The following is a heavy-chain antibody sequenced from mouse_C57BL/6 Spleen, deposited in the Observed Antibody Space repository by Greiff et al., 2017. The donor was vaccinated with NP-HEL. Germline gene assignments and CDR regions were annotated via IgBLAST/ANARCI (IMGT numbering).Heavy chain of an antibody. CDR2: ISSGSSTI. CDR3: ASPSRNYVRVDY. Sequence: EVMLVESGGGLVKPGGSLKLSCAASGFTFSDYGMHWVRQAPEKGLEWVAYISSGSSTIYYADTVQGRFTVSRDNAKNTLFLQMTSLRSEDTAMYYCASPSRNYVRVDYWGQGTTLTVAS. V-gene: IGHV5-17*01. D-gene: IGHD5-5*01. J-gene: IGHJ2*01. CDR1: GFTFSDYG.